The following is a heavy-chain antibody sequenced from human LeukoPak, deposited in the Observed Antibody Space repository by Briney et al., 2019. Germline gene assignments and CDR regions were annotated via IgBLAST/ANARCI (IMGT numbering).Heavy chain of an antibody. J-gene: IGHJ4*02. V-gene: IGHV4-59*01. CDR1: GGSISSYY. D-gene: IGHD1-26*01. Sequence: SETLSLTCTVSGGSISSYYWSWIRQPPGKGLEWIGYIYYSGSTNYSPSLKSRVTISVDTSKNQFSLKLSSVTAADTAVYYCARGAWYFDYWGQGTLVTVSS. CDR2: IYYSGST. CDR3: ARGAWYFDY.